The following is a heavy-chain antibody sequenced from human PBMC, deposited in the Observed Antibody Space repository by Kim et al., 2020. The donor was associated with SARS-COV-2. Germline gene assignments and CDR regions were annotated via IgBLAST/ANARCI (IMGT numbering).Heavy chain of an antibody. Sequence: GGSLRLSCAASGFTFSSYGMHWVRQAPGKGLEWVAVISYDGSDKYHADSVKGRFTISRDNSKNTLYLQMNSLRAEDTGVYYCAKCTLRGVNYYYYGMDVWGQGTTVTVSS. J-gene: IGHJ6*02. V-gene: IGHV3-30*18. D-gene: IGHD3-10*01. CDR2: ISYDGSDK. CDR1: GFTFSSYG. CDR3: AKCTLRGVNYYYYGMDV.